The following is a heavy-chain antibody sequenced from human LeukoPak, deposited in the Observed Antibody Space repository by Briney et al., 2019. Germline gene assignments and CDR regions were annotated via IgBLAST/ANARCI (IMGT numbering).Heavy chain of an antibody. J-gene: IGHJ4*02. CDR3: AKDDH. CDR1: GFTFDDYA. CDR2: ISWNSGSI. V-gene: IGHV3-9*01. Sequence: PGGSLRLSCAASGFTFDDYAMHWVRHAPGKGLEWVSGISWNSGSIGYADSVKGRFTISRGNAKNSLYLQMNSLRAEDTALYYCAKDDHWGQGTLVTVSS.